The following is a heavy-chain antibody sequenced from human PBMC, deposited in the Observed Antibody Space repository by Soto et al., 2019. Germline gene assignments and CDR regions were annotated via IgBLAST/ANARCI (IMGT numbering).Heavy chain of an antibody. CDR3: ARRESYDILTGYYHFDY. D-gene: IGHD3-9*01. CDR2: IFYSGST. CDR1: GGSISSSSHY. J-gene: IGHJ4*02. V-gene: IGHV4-39*01. Sequence: PSETLSLTCTVSGGSISSSSHYWGWIRQPPGKGLEWIGSIFYSGSTSYNPSLKNRVTISVDTSKNQFSLKLSSVTAADTAVYYCARRESYDILTGYYHFDYWGQGTLVTVSS.